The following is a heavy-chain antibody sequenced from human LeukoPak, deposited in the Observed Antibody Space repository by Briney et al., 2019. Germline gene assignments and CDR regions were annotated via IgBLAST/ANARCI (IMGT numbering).Heavy chain of an antibody. Sequence: GRSLRLSCAASGFTFSSYAMHWVRQAPGKGLEWVAVISYDGSNKYYADSVKGRFTISRDNSKNTLYLQMNSLRAEDTAVYYCARASGIAVEDWFDPWGQGTLVTVSS. CDR2: ISYDGSNK. D-gene: IGHD6-19*01. CDR3: ARASGIAVEDWFDP. V-gene: IGHV3-30*04. CDR1: GFTFSSYA. J-gene: IGHJ5*02.